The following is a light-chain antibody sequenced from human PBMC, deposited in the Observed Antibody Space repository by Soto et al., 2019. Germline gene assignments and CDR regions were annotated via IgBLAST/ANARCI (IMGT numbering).Light chain of an antibody. CDR3: AAWDDSLNGWV. V-gene: IGLV1-44*01. Sequence: QSVLTQPPSASGTPGQRVTISCSGSSSNIGSNTVNWYQQLPGTAPKLLIYSNNQRPSGVPDRFSGSKSGTSAALAISGLKSEDEADYYSAAWDDSLNGWVFGGGTKVTVL. CDR2: SNN. J-gene: IGLJ3*02. CDR1: SSNIGSNT.